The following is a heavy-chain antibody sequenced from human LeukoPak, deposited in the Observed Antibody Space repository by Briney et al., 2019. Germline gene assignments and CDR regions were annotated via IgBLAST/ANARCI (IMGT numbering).Heavy chain of an antibody. CDR1: GFIFSDYG. D-gene: IGHD6-6*01. CDR2: IPFDGSNK. V-gene: IGHV3-30*02. J-gene: IGHJ5*02. Sequence: PGGSLRLSCAASGFIFSDYGMHWVRQAPGKGLEWVAFIPFDGSNKYFTDSVKGRFAISWDNSKNTLFLQMNSLRADDTAVYYCAKSSPRPGDRWGQGTLVIVSS. CDR3: AKSSPRPGDR.